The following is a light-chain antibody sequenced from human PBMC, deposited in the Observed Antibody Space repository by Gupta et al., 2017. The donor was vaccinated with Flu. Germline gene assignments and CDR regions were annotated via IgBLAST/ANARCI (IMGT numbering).Light chain of an antibody. J-gene: IGLJ1*01. V-gene: IGLV2-14*01. Sequence: QSALTQPASVSGSPGQSITISCTGTSSDVGGYNHVSWYQQHPGKVPKLMIYEVSDRPSGVPGRFSGSKSGNTASLTISGLQAEDEAYYYCSSYTSLSTYVFGTGTKITVL. CDR3: SSYTSLSTYV. CDR1: SSDVGGYNH. CDR2: EVS.